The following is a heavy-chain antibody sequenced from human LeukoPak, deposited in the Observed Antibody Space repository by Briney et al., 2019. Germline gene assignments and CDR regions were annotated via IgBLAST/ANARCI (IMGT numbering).Heavy chain of an antibody. J-gene: IGHJ3*02. CDR2: INSDGSST. CDR1: GFTFSSYW. D-gene: IGHD3-3*02. CDR3: ARDRSIEEAFDI. Sequence: GGSLRLSCAASGFTFSSYWMHWVRQAPGKGLVWVSRINSDGSSTTYADSVKGRFAISRDNAKNTLFLQMNSLSPEDTAVYYCARDRSIEEAFDIWGQGTMVTVSS. V-gene: IGHV3-74*03.